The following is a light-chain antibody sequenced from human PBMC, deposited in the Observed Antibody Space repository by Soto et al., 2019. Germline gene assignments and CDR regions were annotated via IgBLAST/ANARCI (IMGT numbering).Light chain of an antibody. V-gene: IGKV3-15*01. CDR2: GAS. J-gene: IGKJ2*01. CDR3: QQYNNWPYT. CDR1: QSVSSN. Sequence: EIVMTQAPATLSVSPGERATLSCRASQSVSSNLAWYQQKPGQPPRLLIYGASTRATGFPARFSGSGSGTEFTLTISSLQSEDFAVYYCQQYNNWPYTVGQGTRLEIK.